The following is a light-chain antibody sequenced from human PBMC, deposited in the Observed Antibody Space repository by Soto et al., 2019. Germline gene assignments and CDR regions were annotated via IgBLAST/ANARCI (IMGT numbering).Light chain of an antibody. Sequence: EIVLTQSPGTLSLSPGERATLSCRASQSVSSTYLAWYQHKPGQAPRLLIYGASSGATGIPDRFSGSGSGTDFTLTSSRLEPEDFAVYYCQQYGTSPVTFGQGTKVEIK. CDR3: QQYGTSPVT. V-gene: IGKV3-20*01. J-gene: IGKJ1*01. CDR2: GAS. CDR1: QSVSSTY.